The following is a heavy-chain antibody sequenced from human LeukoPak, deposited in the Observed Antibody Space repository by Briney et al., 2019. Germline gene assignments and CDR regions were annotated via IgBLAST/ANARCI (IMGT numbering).Heavy chain of an antibody. D-gene: IGHD6-13*01. CDR3: ARVVGLTGYSSSWYSGYYYYMDV. CDR1: GYTFTSYG. J-gene: IGHJ6*03. V-gene: IGHV1-69*06. Sequence: SVKASCKASGYTFTSYGISWVRQAPGQGLEWMGGIIPIFGTTNYAQKFQDRVTITADKPTSTAYMELSSLRSEDTAVYYCARVVGLTGYSSSWYSGYYYYMDVWGKGTTVTVSS. CDR2: IIPIFGTT.